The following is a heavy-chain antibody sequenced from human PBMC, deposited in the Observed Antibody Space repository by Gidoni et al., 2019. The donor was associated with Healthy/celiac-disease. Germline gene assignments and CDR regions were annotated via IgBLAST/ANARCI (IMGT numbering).Heavy chain of an antibody. CDR3: ARVTVDTAMDWYFDL. V-gene: IGHV3-13*01. Sequence: EVQLVESGGGLVQPGGSLRLSCAASGFTFSSYDMHWVRQATGKGLEWVSAIGTAGDTYYPGSVKGRFTISRENAKNSLYLQMNSLRAGDTAVYYCARVTVDTAMDWYFDLWGRGTLVTVSS. J-gene: IGHJ2*01. D-gene: IGHD5-18*01. CDR2: IGTAGDT. CDR1: GFTFSSYD.